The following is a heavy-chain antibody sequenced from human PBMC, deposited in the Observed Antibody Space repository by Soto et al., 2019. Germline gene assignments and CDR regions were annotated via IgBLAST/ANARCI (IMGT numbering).Heavy chain of an antibody. CDR1: SGSISSSNW. D-gene: IGHD2-15*01. J-gene: IGHJ5*02. V-gene: IGHV4-4*02. Sequence: PSETLSLTCAVSSGSISSSNWWSWVRQPPGKGLEWIGAIYYSGSTNYNPSLQSRVTMSVDTSKNQFSLNLSSVTAADTAVYYCARHRYCSGATCYHLDNWFDPWGQGTLVTVSS. CDR3: ARHRYCSGATCYHLDNWFDP. CDR2: IYYSGST.